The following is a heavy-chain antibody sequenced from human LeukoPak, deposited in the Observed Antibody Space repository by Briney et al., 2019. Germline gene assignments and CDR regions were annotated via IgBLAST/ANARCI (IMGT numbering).Heavy chain of an antibody. CDR1: GFTFSSYS. D-gene: IGHD3-22*01. CDR3: APYYYDSSGYSLYG. CDR2: IRYDGSNK. V-gene: IGHV3-30*02. J-gene: IGHJ4*02. Sequence: GGSLRLSCAASGFTFSSYSMHWVRQAPGKGLEWVAFIRYDGSNKYYADSVKGRFTISRDNSKNTLYLQMNSLRAEDTAVYCCAPYYYDSSGYSLYGWGQGTLVTVSS.